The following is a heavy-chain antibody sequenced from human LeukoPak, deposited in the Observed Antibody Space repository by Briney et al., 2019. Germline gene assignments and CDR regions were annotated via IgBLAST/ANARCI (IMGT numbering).Heavy chain of an antibody. CDR1: GGTFSSYA. J-gene: IGHJ5*02. CDR2: IIPIFGTA. CDR3: ARDFRLIARQNWFDP. Sequence: SVKVSCKASGGTFSSYAISWVRQAPGQGLEWMGGIIPIFGTANYAQKFQGRVTITADESTSTAYMELRSLRSDDTAVYYCARDFRLIARQNWFDPWGQGTLVTVSS. V-gene: IGHV1-69*13. D-gene: IGHD3-22*01.